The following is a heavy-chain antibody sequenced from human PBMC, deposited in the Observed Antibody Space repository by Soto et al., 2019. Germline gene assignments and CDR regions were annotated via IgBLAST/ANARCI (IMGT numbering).Heavy chain of an antibody. CDR2: INAGNSDT. Sequence: GASVKVSCKASGYTLTSYAMHWVRQAPGQRLEWMGWINAGNSDTTYSQKFQGRVTITSDTSASTAYMELTSLTSEDTAVYYCASSYSNYALIDYYYYGMDVWGQGTTVTVSS. D-gene: IGHD4-4*01. J-gene: IGHJ6*02. V-gene: IGHV1-3*01. CDR1: GYTLTSYA. CDR3: ASSYSNYALIDYYYYGMDV.